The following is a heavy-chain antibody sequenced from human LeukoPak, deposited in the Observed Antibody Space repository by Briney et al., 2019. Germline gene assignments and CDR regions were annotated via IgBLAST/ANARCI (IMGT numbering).Heavy chain of an antibody. CDR2: IYSDGSSNSDGTST. CDR1: GFTLSSYW. V-gene: IGHV3-74*01. D-gene: IGHD6-6*01. Sequence: GGSLRLSCAASGFTLSSYWMHWVRQVPGKGLVWVSRIYSDGSSNSDGTSTNYADSVRGRFSISRDKAKNTLYLQMNSLRAEDTAVYYCARGLSGYASSLAYWGQGTLVTVSS. CDR3: ARGLSGYASSLAY. J-gene: IGHJ4*02.